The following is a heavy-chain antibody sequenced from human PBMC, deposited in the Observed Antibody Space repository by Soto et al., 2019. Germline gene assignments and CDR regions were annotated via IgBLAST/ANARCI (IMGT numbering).Heavy chain of an antibody. D-gene: IGHD6-13*01. Sequence: SETLSLTCAVYGVSFSGYYWSWIRQPPGKGLEWIGEINHSGSTNYNPSLKSRVTISVDTSKNQFSLKLSSVTAADTAVYYCARGAARYWYFDLWGRGTLVTV. CDR1: GVSFSGYY. CDR2: INHSGST. CDR3: ARGAARYWYFDL. V-gene: IGHV4-34*01. J-gene: IGHJ2*01.